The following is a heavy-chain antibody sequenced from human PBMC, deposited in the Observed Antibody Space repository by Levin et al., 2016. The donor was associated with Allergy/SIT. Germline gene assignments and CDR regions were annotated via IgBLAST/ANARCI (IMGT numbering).Heavy chain of an antibody. D-gene: IGHD6-19*01. CDR1: GGSFSGYY. CDR2: INHSGST. J-gene: IGHJ6*02. Sequence: SETLSLTCAVYGGSFSGYYWSWIRQPPGKGLEWIGEINHSGSTNYNPSLKSRVTISVDTSKNQFSLKLSSVTAADTAVYYCARDPSSGWYHTGRYYYYGMDVWGQGTTVTVSS. V-gene: IGHV4-34*01. CDR3: ARDPSSGWYHTGRYYYYGMDV.